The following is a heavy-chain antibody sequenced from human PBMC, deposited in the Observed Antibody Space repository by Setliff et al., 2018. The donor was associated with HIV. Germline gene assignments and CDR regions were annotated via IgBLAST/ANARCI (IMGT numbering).Heavy chain of an antibody. CDR1: GFTFSSYS. V-gene: IGHV3-21*06. CDR2: ISSGSTHI. D-gene: IGHD3-9*01. CDR3: ARGGKLQYFDWPSYAMDV. J-gene: IGHJ6*02. Sequence: GGFLRLSCAASGFTFSSYSMNWVRQAPGRGLEWVSSISSGSTHIFSADSLKGRFTISRDNGKNSLYLQMNSLRAEDTAVYYCARGGKLQYFDWPSYAMDVWGQGTTVTVSS.